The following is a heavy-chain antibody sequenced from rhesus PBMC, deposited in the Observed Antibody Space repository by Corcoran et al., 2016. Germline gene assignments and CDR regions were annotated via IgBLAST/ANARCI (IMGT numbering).Heavy chain of an antibody. Sequence: QVQLQESGPGLVKPSETLSLTCAVSGGSISGGYVWSWIRQPPGKGLAWIGYICGRGGSTQYKPSLKTRVTISNDTSKNQFSLKLSSVTAADTAVYYCARQGRPNYGLDYWGQGVLVTVSS. J-gene: IGHJ4*01. V-gene: IGHV4-76*01. D-gene: IGHD3-9*01. CDR2: ICGRGGST. CDR3: ARQGRPNYGLDY. CDR1: GGSISGGYV.